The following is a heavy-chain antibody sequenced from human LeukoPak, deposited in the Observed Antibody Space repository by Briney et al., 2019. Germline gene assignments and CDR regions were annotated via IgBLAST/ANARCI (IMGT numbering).Heavy chain of an antibody. V-gene: IGHV1-18*01. D-gene: IGHD1-26*01. CDR2: ISAYNGNT. CDR3: ARAPPIVGAAGAFGI. J-gene: IGHJ3*02. CDR1: GYTFTSYG. Sequence: ASVKVSCKASGYTFTSYGISWVRQAPGQGLEWMGWISAYNGNTNYAQKLQGRVTMTTDTSTSTAYMELRSLRSDDTAVYYCARAPPIVGAAGAFGIWGQGTMVTVSS.